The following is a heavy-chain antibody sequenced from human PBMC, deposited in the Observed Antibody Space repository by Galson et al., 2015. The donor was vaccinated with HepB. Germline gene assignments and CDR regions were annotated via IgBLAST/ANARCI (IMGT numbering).Heavy chain of an antibody. D-gene: IGHD6-13*01. CDR1: GDSVSSNSAA. J-gene: IGHJ6*02. Sequence: CAISGDSVSSNSAAWNWIRQSPSRGLEWLGRTYYRSKWYNDYAVSVKSRITINPDTSKNQFSLQLNSVTPEDTAVYYCARDRGVEQQLVTGYYYGMDVWGQGTTVTVSS. CDR3: ARDRGVEQQLVTGYYYGMDV. V-gene: IGHV6-1*01. CDR2: TYYRSKWYN.